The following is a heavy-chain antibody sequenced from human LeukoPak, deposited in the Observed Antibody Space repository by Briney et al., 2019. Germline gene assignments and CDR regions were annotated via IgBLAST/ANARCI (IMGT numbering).Heavy chain of an antibody. CDR1: GYTFTGYY. D-gene: IGHD6-6*01. CDR2: INPNSGGT. J-gene: IGHJ4*02. CDR3: AITIAARPFAY. V-gene: IGHV1-2*06. Sequence: ASVKVSCKASGYTFTGYYMHWVRQAPGQGLEWKGRINPNSGGTNYAQKFQGRVTMTGDTSISTAYMELSRLRSDDTAVYYCAITIAARPFAYWGQGTLVTVSS.